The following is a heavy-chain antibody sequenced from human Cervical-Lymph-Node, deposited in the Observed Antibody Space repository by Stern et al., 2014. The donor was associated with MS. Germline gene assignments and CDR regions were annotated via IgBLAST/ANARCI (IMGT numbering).Heavy chain of an antibody. CDR3: ASGYRIFDY. CDR1: GGSISSGSDY. V-gene: IGHV4-61*02. D-gene: IGHD5-18*01. Sequence: VQLVESGPGLVKPSQTLSLTCTVSGGSISSGSDYWSWIRQPVGKGLEWIGRIHPSGSAFYTPSLKSRVTLSTDPSLNQFSLALNSATAADTAIYYCASGYRIFDYWGQGILVTVSS. CDR2: IHPSGSA. J-gene: IGHJ4*02.